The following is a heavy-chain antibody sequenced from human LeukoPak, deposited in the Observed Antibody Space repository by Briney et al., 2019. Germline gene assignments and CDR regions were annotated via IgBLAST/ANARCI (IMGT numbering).Heavy chain of an antibody. V-gene: IGHV4-39*01. CDR3: ARTRYYYNSRSYGAPYYFDY. Sequence: PSETLSLTCAVYGGSFSGYYWGWIRQPPGKGLEWIGSIYYSGSTYYNPSLKSRVTISVDTSKNPFSLKLSSVTAADTAVYYCARTRYYYNSRSYGAPYYFDYWGQGTLVTVSS. J-gene: IGHJ4*02. D-gene: IGHD3-10*01. CDR1: GGSFSGYY. CDR2: IYYSGST.